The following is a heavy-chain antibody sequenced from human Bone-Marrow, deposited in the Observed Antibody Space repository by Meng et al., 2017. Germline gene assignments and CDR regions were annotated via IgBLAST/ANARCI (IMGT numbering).Heavy chain of an antibody. V-gene: IGHV3-30*01. CDR3: ARVHFDY. CDR2: ISYDGSNK. J-gene: IGHJ4*02. CDR1: GFTFSCYA. Sequence: VQLVECGGGVVQPGRSLRLSCAASGFTFSCYAMHWVRQAPGKGLEWVAFISYDGSNKYYADSVKGRFTISRDNSKNTLYLQMNSLRAEDSAVYYCARVHFDYWGQGTLVTVSS.